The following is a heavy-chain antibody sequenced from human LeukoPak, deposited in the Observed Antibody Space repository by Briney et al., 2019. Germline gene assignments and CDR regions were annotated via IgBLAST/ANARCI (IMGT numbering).Heavy chain of an antibody. J-gene: IGHJ5*02. V-gene: IGHV3-48*01. CDR3: ARVIENA. CDR1: GFTFSSYW. D-gene: IGHD2/OR15-2a*01. CDR2: ISSINTI. Sequence: GGSLRLSCAASGFTFSSYWMSWVRQAPGKGLEWVSYISSINTIYYADSVKGRFTISRDNGKNSLYLQMNNLRAEDTAVYYCARVIENAWGQGTLVTVSS.